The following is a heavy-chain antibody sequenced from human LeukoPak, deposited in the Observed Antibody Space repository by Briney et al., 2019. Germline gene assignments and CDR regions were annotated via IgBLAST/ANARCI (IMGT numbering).Heavy chain of an antibody. Sequence: ASVKVSCKASGYTFTNYDINWVRQATGQGLEWMGWMNPNSGNTGYAQKFQGRVTMTRNTSISTAYMELSSLRSEDTAVYYCARGDQHVEYSSSPFDYWGQGTLLTVSS. V-gene: IGHV1-8*01. CDR1: GYTFTNYD. CDR3: ARGDQHVEYSSSPFDY. CDR2: MNPNSGNT. D-gene: IGHD6-6*01. J-gene: IGHJ4*02.